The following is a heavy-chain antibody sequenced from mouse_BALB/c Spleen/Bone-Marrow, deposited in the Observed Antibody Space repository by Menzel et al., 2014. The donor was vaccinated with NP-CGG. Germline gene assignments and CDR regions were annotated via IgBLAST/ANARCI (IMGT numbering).Heavy chain of an antibody. V-gene: IGHV5-6-4*01. D-gene: IGHD2-1*01. CDR2: ISSGGSYT. CDR1: GFTFSSYT. CDR3: TRDGKGNYDYAMDY. Sequence: VMLVESGGGLVKPGGSLKLSCAASGFTFSSYTMSWVRQTPEKRLEWVATISSGGSYTYYPDSVKGRFTISRDNAKXTLYLQMSSLKSEDTAMYYCTRDGKGNYDYAMDYWGQGTSVTVSS. J-gene: IGHJ4*01.